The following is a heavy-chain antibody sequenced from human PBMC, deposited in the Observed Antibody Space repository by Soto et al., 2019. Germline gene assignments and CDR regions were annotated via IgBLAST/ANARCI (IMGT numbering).Heavy chain of an antibody. V-gene: IGHV3-13*01. J-gene: IGHJ6*03. Sequence: PGGPLRLSCAASGFTFSSYDMHWVRQATGKGLEWVSAIGTAGDTYYPGSVKGRFTISRENAKNSLYLQMNSLRAGDTAVYYCARGVSPDRNYYYYYMDVWGKGTTVTVSS. D-gene: IGHD2-8*01. CDR2: IGTAGDT. CDR1: GFTFSSYD. CDR3: ARGVSPDRNYYYYYMDV.